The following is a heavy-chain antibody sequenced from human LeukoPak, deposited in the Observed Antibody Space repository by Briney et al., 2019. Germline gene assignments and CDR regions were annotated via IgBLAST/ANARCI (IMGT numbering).Heavy chain of an antibody. D-gene: IGHD1-7*01. V-gene: IGHV3-7*01. CDR2: INPDGSDK. J-gene: IGHJ4*02. CDR1: GLTFSNNW. CDR3: ARHSDWSYDY. Sequence: GGPLRLSCAASGLTFSNNWMTWVRQAPGKGLEWLANINPDGSDKYYVDSMKGRFAISRDNAKNSLYLQIDGLRDDDTAVYYCARHSDWSYDYWGQGTLVIVSS.